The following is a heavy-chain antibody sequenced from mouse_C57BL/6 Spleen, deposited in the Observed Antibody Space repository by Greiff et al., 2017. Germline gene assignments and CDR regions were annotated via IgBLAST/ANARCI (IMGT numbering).Heavy chain of an antibody. J-gene: IGHJ4*01. V-gene: IGHV1-54*01. Sequence: VQLQQSGAELVRPGTSVKVSCKASGYAFTNYLIEWVKQRPGQGLEWIGVIYPGSGGTNYNEKFKGKATLTADKSSSTAYMQLSSLTSEDSAVYVCARAGYSHAMDYWGQGTSVTVSS. CDR3: ARAGYSHAMDY. D-gene: IGHD2-12*01. CDR1: GYAFTNYL. CDR2: IYPGSGGT.